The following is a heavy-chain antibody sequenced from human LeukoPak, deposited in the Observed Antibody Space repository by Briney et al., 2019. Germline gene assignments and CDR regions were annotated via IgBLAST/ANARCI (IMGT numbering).Heavy chain of an antibody. Sequence: PWGSLRLSCAASGFTFNRYGMHWVRQAPGKGLEWVAVISYDGSNKYYADSVKGRFTISRDNSKNTLYLQMNSLRADDTAVYYCAKSALAGGFDYWGQGTLVTVSS. V-gene: IGHV3-30*18. CDR1: GFTFNRYG. J-gene: IGHJ4*02. CDR2: ISYDGSNK. D-gene: IGHD3-16*01. CDR3: AKSALAGGFDY.